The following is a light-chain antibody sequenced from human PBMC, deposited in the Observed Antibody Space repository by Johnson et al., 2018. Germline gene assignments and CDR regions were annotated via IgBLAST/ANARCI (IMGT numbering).Light chain of an antibody. Sequence: QSVLTQPPSVSAAPGQKVTISCSGSSSNIGNNYVSWYQQLPGTAPKLLIYENNKRPSGIPARFSGSKSGTSATLGITGLQTGDEADYYCGTWDSSVSAGNVFGTGTKVTVL. CDR3: GTWDSSVSAGNV. CDR1: SSNIGNNY. CDR2: ENN. V-gene: IGLV1-51*02. J-gene: IGLJ1*01.